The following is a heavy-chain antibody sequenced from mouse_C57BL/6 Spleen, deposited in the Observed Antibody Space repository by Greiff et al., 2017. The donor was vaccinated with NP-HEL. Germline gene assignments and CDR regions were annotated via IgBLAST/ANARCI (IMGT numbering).Heavy chain of an antibody. CDR2: IDPSDSYT. CDR1: GYTFTSYW. CDR3: ARAGYDGGFDY. Sequence: QVQLQQPGAELVMPGASVTLSCKASGYTFTSYWMHWVKQRPGQGLEWIGEIDPSDSYTNYNQKFKGKSTLTVDKSSSTAYMQLSSLTSEDSAVYYCARAGYDGGFDYWGQGTTLTVSS. D-gene: IGHD2-2*01. V-gene: IGHV1-69*01. J-gene: IGHJ2*01.